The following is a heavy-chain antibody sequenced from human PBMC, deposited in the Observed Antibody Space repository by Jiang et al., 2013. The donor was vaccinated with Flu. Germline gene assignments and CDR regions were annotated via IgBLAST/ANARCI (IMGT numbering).Heavy chain of an antibody. CDR3: ARGRGDYYDSSGYPYYFDY. Sequence: GQGLEWMGWMNPNSGNTGYAQKFQGRVTMTRNTSVSTAYMELSSLRSEDTAVYYCARGRGDYYDSSGYPYYFDYWGQGTLVTVSS. J-gene: IGHJ4*02. D-gene: IGHD3-22*01. CDR2: MNPNSGNT. V-gene: IGHV1-8*01.